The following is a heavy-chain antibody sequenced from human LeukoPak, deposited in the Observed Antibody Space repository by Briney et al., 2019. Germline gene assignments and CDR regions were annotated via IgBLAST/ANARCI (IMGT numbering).Heavy chain of an antibody. V-gene: IGHV3-48*03. Sequence: GGSLRLSCAASGFSFSSFEMHWVRQAPGNWLESISFIGTRSDITYYADSVKGRFTISRDNAKNSLYLQMNSLTAEDTAVYYCARDLGYSSGWFSYWGQGTLVTISS. D-gene: IGHD6-19*01. CDR1: GFSFSSFE. CDR3: ARDLGYSSGWFSY. CDR2: IGTRSDIT. J-gene: IGHJ4*02.